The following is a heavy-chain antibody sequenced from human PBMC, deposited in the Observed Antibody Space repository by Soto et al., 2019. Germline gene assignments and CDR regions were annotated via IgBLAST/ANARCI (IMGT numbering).Heavy chain of an antibody. V-gene: IGHV4-31*03. CDR3: ARDHRQYCSSTSCYTDYYYGMDV. J-gene: IGHJ6*02. D-gene: IGHD2-2*02. Sequence: ASETLSLTCTVSGGSISSGGYYWSWIRQHPGKGLEWIRYIYYSGSTYYNPSLKSRVTISVDTSKNQFSLKLSSVTAADTAVYYCARDHRQYCSSTSCYTDYYYGMDVWGQGTTVTVSS. CDR1: GGSISSGGYY. CDR2: IYYSGST.